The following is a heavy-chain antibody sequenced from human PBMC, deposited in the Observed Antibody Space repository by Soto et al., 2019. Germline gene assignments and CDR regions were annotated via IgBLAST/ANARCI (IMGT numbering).Heavy chain of an antibody. CDR3: ARGHVLRFSEWLPHYYYGMDV. J-gene: IGHJ6*02. V-gene: IGHV1-18*01. CDR2: ISAYNGNT. D-gene: IGHD3-3*01. CDR1: GYTFTSYG. Sequence: ASVKVSCKASGYTFTSYGISWVRQAPGQGLEWMGWISAYNGNTNYAQKLQGRVTMTTDTSTSTAYMELRSLRSDDTAVYYCARGHVLRFSEWLPHYYYGMDVWGQATTVTVSX.